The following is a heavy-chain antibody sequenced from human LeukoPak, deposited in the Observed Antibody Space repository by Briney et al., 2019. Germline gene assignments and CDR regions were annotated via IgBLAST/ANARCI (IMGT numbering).Heavy chain of an antibody. CDR3: AREAPGRRRRTTVTTTNVGYFDL. Sequence: PGGSLRLSCAASGFTFSSYAMSWVRQAPGKGLEWVSAISGSGGSTYYADSVKGRFTISRDNSKNTLYLQMNSLRAEDTAVYYCAREAPGRRRRTTVTTTNVGYFDLWGRGTLVTVSS. V-gene: IGHV3-23*01. CDR1: GFTFSSYA. J-gene: IGHJ2*01. D-gene: IGHD4-17*01. CDR2: ISGSGGST.